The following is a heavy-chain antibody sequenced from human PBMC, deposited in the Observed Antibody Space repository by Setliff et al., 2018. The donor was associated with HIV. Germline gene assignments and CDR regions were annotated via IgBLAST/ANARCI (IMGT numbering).Heavy chain of an antibody. CDR3: TTLSITIFGVVIHDFVDY. CDR1: GFIFSHAW. J-gene: IGHJ4*02. CDR2: IKSKTDGGTT. Sequence: GESLKISCAASGFIFSHAWMSWVRQAPGKGLEWVGRIKSKTDGGTTDFAAPVKGRFTISRDDSKSIAYLQMNSLKTEDTAVYYCTTLSITIFGVVIHDFVDYWGQGTLVTVSS. D-gene: IGHD3-3*01. V-gene: IGHV3-15*01.